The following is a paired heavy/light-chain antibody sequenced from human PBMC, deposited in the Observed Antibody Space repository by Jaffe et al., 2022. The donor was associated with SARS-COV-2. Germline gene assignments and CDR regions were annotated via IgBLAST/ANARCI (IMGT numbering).Light chain of an antibody. CDR2: AAS. V-gene: IGKV1-12*01. CDR1: QGISIW. CDR3: QQATSLPHT. Sequence: DIQMTQSPSSVSASVGDRVTITCRASQGISIWLAWYQQKPGKAPKLLIHAASSLQSGVPSRFSGSGSGTDFTLTISDLQPEDFATYYCQQATSLPHTFGQGTKLEIK. J-gene: IGKJ2*01.
Heavy chain of an antibody. CDR2: TYFRSKWFN. D-gene: IGHD3-22*01. CDR3: ASTGRFYDANGYYYFEY. CDR1: GDSVSTKTAS. Sequence: QVQLQQSGPGLMKPSQTLSLTCTISGDSVSTKTASWNWIRQSPSRGLQWLGRTYFRSKWFNDYAVSVKGRITINADTSKNHFSLQLNSVTPEDSAVYYCASTGRFYDANGYYYFEYWGQGTPVTVSP. J-gene: IGHJ4*02. V-gene: IGHV6-1*01.